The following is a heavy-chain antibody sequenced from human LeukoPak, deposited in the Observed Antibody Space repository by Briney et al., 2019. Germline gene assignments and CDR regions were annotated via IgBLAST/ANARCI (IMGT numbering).Heavy chain of an antibody. D-gene: IGHD3-10*01. CDR1: GVSFSGYY. CDR3: ARDSGTTGEVKFDP. Sequence: SETLSLTCAVYGVSFSGYYWSWIRQPPGKGLEWIGRIYTSGTITYNPSLKSRVTMSVDTSKNQFSLKLSSVTAADTAVYYCARDSGTTGEVKFDPWGQGTLVTVSS. CDR2: IYTSGTI. V-gene: IGHV4-59*10. J-gene: IGHJ5*02.